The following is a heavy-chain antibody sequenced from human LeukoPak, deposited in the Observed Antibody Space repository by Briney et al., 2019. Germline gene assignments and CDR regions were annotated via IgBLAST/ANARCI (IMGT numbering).Heavy chain of an antibody. CDR1: GGSISSSSYY. J-gene: IGHJ5*02. Sequence: SETPSLTCTVSGGSISSSSYYWGWIRQPPGKGLEWIGTIYYSGSTYYNPSLKSRVTISVYTSKNQFSLKLRSVTAADTSVYYCARVPGGALNWFDPWGQGTLVTVSS. CDR3: ARVPGGALNWFDP. CDR2: IYYSGST. V-gene: IGHV4-39*01. D-gene: IGHD1-1*01.